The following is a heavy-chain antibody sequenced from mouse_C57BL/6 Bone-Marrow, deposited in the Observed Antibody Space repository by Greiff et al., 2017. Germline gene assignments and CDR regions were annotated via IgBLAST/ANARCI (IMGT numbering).Heavy chain of an antibody. CDR2: INPGSGGT. Sequence: QVQLQQSGAELVRPGTSVKVSCKASGYAFTNYLIEWVKQRPGQGLEWIGVINPGSGGTNYNEKFKGKATLTADKSSSPAYMQLSSLTSEDSAVYFCARVIYYYGSSYVYWYFDVWGTGTTVTVSS. J-gene: IGHJ1*03. V-gene: IGHV1-54*01. D-gene: IGHD1-1*01. CDR1: GYAFTNYL. CDR3: ARVIYYYGSSYVYWYFDV.